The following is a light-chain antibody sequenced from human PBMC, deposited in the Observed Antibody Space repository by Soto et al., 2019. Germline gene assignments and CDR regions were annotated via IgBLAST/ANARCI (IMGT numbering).Light chain of an antibody. V-gene: IGLV2-14*01. Sequence: QSALTQPASVSGSPGQSITISCTGSSSDIGDYDYVSWYQQHPGKAPKVLISEVSNRPSGVSNRFSGSKSGNTASLTISGLQAEDEADYYCNSYATGNTRVFGTGTKV. CDR3: NSYATGNTRV. CDR1: SSDIGDYDY. J-gene: IGLJ1*01. CDR2: EVS.